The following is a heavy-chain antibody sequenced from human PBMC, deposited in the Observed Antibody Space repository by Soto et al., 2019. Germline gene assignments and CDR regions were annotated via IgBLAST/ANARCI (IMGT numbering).Heavy chain of an antibody. CDR3: ASVDYDLWSCQHYYFDF. CDR1: GYTFTSYG. CDR2: ISGYNGHT. Sequence: QVQLVQSGAEVKKPGSSVKVSCKASGYTFTSYGISWVRQAPGQGLEWMGWISGYNGHTNYAQKLQGRVTTTTATTTSTDNMQMRRLRADATAVYYCASVDYDLWSCQHYYFDFWGQGTLVTVSS. J-gene: IGHJ4*02. V-gene: IGHV1-18*01. D-gene: IGHD3-3*01.